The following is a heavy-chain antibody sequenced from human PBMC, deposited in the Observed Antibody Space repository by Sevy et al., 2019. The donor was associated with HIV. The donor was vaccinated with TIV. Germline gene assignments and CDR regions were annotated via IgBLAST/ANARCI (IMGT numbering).Heavy chain of an antibody. CDR3: ARHKTAMENIDY. CDR1: GFLFRNYG. Sequence: GGSLRLSCAVSGFLFRNYGMHWVRQAPGKGLEWVAVIWYDGSNKNYADSVKGRFPISRDNSKNMLYLEMDSLGVEDTAVYYCARHKTAMENIDYWGQGTLVTVSS. CDR2: IWYDGSNK. J-gene: IGHJ4*02. D-gene: IGHD5-18*01. V-gene: IGHV3-33*01.